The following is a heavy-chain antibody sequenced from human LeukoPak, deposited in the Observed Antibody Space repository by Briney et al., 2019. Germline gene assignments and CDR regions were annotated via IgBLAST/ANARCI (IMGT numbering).Heavy chain of an antibody. V-gene: IGHV1-24*01. CDR1: GYTLTQLS. J-gene: IGHJ4*02. CDR3: VITIAPPDYYFDY. Sequence: ASVKVPCKVSGYTLTQLSMHWVQQAPGKGLEWMGGFDPEDGETIYAQKFRGRVTMTEDTSTDTAYMELSSLRSEDTAVYYCVITIAPPDYYFDYWGQGTLVTVSS. CDR2: FDPEDGET. D-gene: IGHD3-9*01.